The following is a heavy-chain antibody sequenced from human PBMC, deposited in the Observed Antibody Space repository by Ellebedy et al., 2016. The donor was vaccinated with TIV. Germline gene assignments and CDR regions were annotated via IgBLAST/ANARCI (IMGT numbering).Heavy chain of an antibody. CDR2: ISAYTGKT. Sequence: ASVKVSCKASGYTFTTYGISWVRQAPGQGLEWMGWISAYTGKTNFAHKLQGRVTMTTDTSTSTAYMELRSLRSDDTAVYYCARDFFVYYGSGVYGMDVWGQGTTVTVSS. CDR1: GYTFTTYG. J-gene: IGHJ6*02. CDR3: ARDFFVYYGSGVYGMDV. D-gene: IGHD3-10*01. V-gene: IGHV1-18*01.